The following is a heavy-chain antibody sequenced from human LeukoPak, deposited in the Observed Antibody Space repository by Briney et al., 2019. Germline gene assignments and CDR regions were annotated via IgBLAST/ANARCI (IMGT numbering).Heavy chain of an antibody. J-gene: IGHJ4*02. D-gene: IGHD1-1*01. CDR1: DGSISSGDYY. CDR2: IYYSGST. V-gene: IGHV4-61*08. CDR3: AGWNGSHDY. Sequence: PSATLSLTCTVSDGSISSGDYYWRWIRQPPGKGLEWIGYIYYSGSTNYNPSLKSRVTISIASSKNQFYLILSCGTTADAAVEFCAGWNGSHDYWGQGTLVTVSS.